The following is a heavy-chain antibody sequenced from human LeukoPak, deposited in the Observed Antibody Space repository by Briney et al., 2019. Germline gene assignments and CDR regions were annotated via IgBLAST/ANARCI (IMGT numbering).Heavy chain of an antibody. Sequence: GGSLRLSCAASGFTFGSYWMSWVRQAPGKGLEWVANIKQDGSEKYYVDSVKGRFTNSRDNVENSMFLQMNSLRAEDTAVYYCWRDGRRGWHFDYWGKGTRVTVSS. D-gene: IGHD6-19*01. CDR1: GFTFGSYW. CDR2: IKQDGSEK. CDR3: WRDGRRGWHFDY. J-gene: IGHJ4*02. V-gene: IGHV3-7*01.